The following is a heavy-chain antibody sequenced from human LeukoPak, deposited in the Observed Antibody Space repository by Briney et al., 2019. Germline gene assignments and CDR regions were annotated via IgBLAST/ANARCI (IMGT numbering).Heavy chain of an antibody. CDR1: GFTFDDYG. J-gene: IGHJ4*02. Sequence: PGGSLRLSCAASGFTFDDYGMSWVRQAPGKGLEWVSGINWNGGSTGYADSVKGRFTISRDNAKNSLYLQMNSLRAEDTALYHCARDLMGDYDSSGYYSTSFDYWGQGTLVTVSS. CDR2: INWNGGST. CDR3: ARDLMGDYDSSGYYSTSFDY. D-gene: IGHD3-22*01. V-gene: IGHV3-20*01.